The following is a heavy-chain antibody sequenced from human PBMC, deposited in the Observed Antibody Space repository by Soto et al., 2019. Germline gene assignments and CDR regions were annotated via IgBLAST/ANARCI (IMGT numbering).Heavy chain of an antibody. CDR1: GFTFSSYW. J-gene: IGHJ4*02. CDR3: ARESLRYFLFGGGVPFDY. V-gene: IGHV3-74*01. Sequence: EVQLVESGGGLVQPGGSLRLSCAASGFTFSSYWMHWVRHSPGKGLVWVSRINSDGSSTSYADSVKGRFTISRDNAKNTLYRQINSLRADDMAMYYCARESLRYFLFGGGVPFDYWGQGTLVTVSS. D-gene: IGHD3-9*01. CDR2: INSDGSST.